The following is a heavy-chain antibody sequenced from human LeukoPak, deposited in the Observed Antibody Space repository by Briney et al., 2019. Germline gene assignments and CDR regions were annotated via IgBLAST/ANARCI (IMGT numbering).Heavy chain of an antibody. J-gene: IGHJ5*02. D-gene: IGHD3-22*01. Sequence: GGSLRLSCAASGFTFSSYWMTWVRQAPGKGLEWVANIKQDGSQKFYVDSVKGRFTISRDNAKNSLYLQMNSLRAEDTAVYYCARGPYDSSGYYPNWFDPWGQGTLVTVSS. CDR3: ARGPYDSSGYYPNWFDP. CDR1: GFTFSSYW. V-gene: IGHV3-7*01. CDR2: IKQDGSQK.